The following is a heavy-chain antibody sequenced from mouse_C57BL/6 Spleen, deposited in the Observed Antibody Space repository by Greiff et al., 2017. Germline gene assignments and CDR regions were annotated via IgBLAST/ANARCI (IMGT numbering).Heavy chain of an antibody. D-gene: IGHD1-1*01. V-gene: IGHV2-2*01. Sequence: QVQLQQSGPGLVQPSQSLSITCTVSGFSLTSYGVHWVRQSPGKGLEWLGVIWSGGSTDYNAAFISKLSISKDNSKSQVFFKMNSLQADDTAIYYCARKGGNVLLRMDYAMDDWGQGTSVTVSS. CDR2: IWSGGST. CDR3: ARKGGNVLLRMDYAMDD. CDR1: GFSLTSYG. J-gene: IGHJ4*01.